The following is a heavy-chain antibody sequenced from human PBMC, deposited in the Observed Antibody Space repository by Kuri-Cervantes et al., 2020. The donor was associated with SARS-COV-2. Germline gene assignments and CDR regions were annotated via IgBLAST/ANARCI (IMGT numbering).Heavy chain of an antibody. J-gene: IGHJ4*02. D-gene: IGHD5-24*01. CDR1: GGTFSSYA. CDR2: IIPIFGTA. CDR3: ARDAIRDGYSEGY. Sequence: SVKVSCKASGGTFSSYAISWVRQAPGQGLEWMGGIIPIFGTANYAQKFQGRVTITADKSTSTAYMELSSLRSEDTAVYYCARDAIRDGYSEGYWGQGTLVTVSS. V-gene: IGHV1-69*06.